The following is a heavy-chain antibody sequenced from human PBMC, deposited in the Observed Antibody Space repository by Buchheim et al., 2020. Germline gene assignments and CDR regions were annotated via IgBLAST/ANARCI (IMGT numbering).Heavy chain of an antibody. J-gene: IGHJ4*02. CDR1: GGSISSYY. CDR2: IYYSGST. CDR3: ARYYYDSSGYYLDY. V-gene: IGHV4-59*01. D-gene: IGHD3-22*01. Sequence: QVQLQESGPGLVKPSETLSLTCTVSGGSISSYYWSWIRQPPGKGLEWIGYIYYSGSTNYNPSLKSRVTISVDTCKNQFSLKLSTLTAADTAGYYGARYYYDSSGYYLDYWGQGTL.